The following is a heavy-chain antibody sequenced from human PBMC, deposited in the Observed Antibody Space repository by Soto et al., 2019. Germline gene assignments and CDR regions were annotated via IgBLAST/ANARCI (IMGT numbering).Heavy chain of an antibody. CDR1: GFTFSSYG. Sequence: QVQLVESGGGMVQPGRSLRLSCAASGFTFSSYGMHWVRQAPGKGLEWVAVISYDGSNKYYADSVKGRFTISRDNSKNTLYLQMNSLRAEDTAVYYCARDGFDYWGQGTLVTVSS. CDR3: ARDGFDY. J-gene: IGHJ4*02. V-gene: IGHV3-30*03. CDR2: ISYDGSNK.